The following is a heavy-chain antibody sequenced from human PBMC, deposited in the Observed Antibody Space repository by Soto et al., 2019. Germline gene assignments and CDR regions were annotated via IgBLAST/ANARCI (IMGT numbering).Heavy chain of an antibody. CDR1: GGTFSSYA. Sequence: SVKVSCKASGGTFSSYAISWVRQAPGQGLEWMGGIIPIFGTANYAQKFQGRVTITADESTSTAYMELSSLRSEDTAVYYCARAPRDTAMVLVFDPWGQGTLVTVSS. D-gene: IGHD5-18*01. CDR2: IIPIFGTA. V-gene: IGHV1-69*13. CDR3: ARAPRDTAMVLVFDP. J-gene: IGHJ5*02.